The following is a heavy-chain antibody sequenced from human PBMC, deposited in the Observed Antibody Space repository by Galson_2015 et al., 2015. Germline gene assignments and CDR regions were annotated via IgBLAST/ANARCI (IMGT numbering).Heavy chain of an antibody. Sequence: SVKVSCKASGYTFTSYDINWVRQATGQGLEWMGWMNPNSGNTGYAQKFQGRVTMTRNTSISTAYMELSSLRSEDTAVYYCARVGIVVVPAAGYYYYGMDVWGQGTTVTVSS. CDR2: MNPNSGNT. D-gene: IGHD2-2*01. CDR3: ARVGIVVVPAAGYYYYGMDV. J-gene: IGHJ6*02. V-gene: IGHV1-8*01. CDR1: GYTFTSYD.